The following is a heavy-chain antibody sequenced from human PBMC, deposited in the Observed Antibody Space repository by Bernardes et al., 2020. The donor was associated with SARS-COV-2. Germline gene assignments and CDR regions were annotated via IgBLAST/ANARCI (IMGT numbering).Heavy chain of an antibody. Sequence: SETLSLTCTVSGGSISSGGYYWSWIRQHPGKGLEWIGYIYYSGSTYYNPSLKSRVTISVDTSKNQFSLKLSSVTAADTAVYYCATGDYVYWFDPWGQGTLVTVSS. D-gene: IGHD4-17*01. CDR3: ATGDYVYWFDP. J-gene: IGHJ5*02. CDR2: IYYSGST. CDR1: GGSISSGGYY. V-gene: IGHV4-31*03.